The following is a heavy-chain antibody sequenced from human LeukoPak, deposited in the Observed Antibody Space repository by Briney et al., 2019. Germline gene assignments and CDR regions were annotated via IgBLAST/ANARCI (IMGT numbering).Heavy chain of an antibody. D-gene: IGHD3-3*01. Sequence: GSLRLSCVAAGFSFRRYWMSWVRQAPGKGLEWVANIKQPVSEKYFLDSVKGRFTISRDNANNSVSLQMSSLRADDTAVYYCAGAAKGIFGVTSTKSYWFFDLWGRGTLVTVSS. CDR2: IKQPVSEK. V-gene: IGHV3-7*01. CDR1: GFSFRRYW. CDR3: AGAAKGIFGVTSTKSYWFFDL. J-gene: IGHJ2*01.